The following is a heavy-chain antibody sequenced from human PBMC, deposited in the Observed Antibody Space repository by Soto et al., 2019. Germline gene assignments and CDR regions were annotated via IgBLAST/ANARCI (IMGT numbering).Heavy chain of an antibody. D-gene: IGHD1-20*01. Sequence: QLQLQESGPGLVKPSETLSLTCTVSDGSISSYYWSWIRQPPGKGLEWIGYVYSNGDTSFNPSLKRLVTISVDSPRNRFSLRLNSVTAAATAVYYCAIRITGDPHFDLWGRGTLVTVSS. CDR1: DGSISSYY. CDR2: VYSNGDT. J-gene: IGHJ2*01. V-gene: IGHV4-59*12. CDR3: AIRITGDPHFDL.